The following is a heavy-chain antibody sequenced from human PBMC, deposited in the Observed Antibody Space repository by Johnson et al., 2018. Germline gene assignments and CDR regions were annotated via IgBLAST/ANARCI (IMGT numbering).Heavy chain of an antibody. D-gene: IGHD3-22*01. J-gene: IGHJ1*01. CDR3: AKDREYDSSIYYCEYFQH. Sequence: VQLVESGGGLIQPGGSLRLSCAASGFTVSSNYMSWVRQAPGKGLEWVSVISGDGDVLYYADSVKGRFTISRDNSKNTLYLQMNSLRAEDTAVCYCAKDREYDSSIYYCEYFQHWGQGTLVTGSS. CDR1: GFTVSSNY. V-gene: IGHV3-53*01. CDR2: ISGDGDVL.